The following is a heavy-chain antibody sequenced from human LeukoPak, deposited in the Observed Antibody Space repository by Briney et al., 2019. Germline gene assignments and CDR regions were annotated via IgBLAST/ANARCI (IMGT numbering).Heavy chain of an antibody. V-gene: IGHV3-30-3*01. J-gene: IGHJ3*02. CDR2: ISYDGSTN. CDR3: ARARGTTGTTRIAFDI. Sequence: PGGSLRLSCAASGFTFNTYAMHWVRQAPGKGLEWVAVISYDGSTNYYADSVKGRFTISRDNSKNTVYMQMDSLRPEDTAVCYCARARGTTGTTRIAFDIWGKGTMVTVSS. D-gene: IGHD1-1*01. CDR1: GFTFNTYA.